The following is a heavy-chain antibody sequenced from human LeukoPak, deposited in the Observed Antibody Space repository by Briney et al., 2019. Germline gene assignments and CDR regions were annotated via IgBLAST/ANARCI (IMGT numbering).Heavy chain of an antibody. D-gene: IGHD2-15*01. V-gene: IGHV4-39*07. Sequence: KPSETLSLTCTVSGDITHYWGWIRQPPGKGPECIGSIYFSGSVYYNPSLRSRVTISLDTAKKQLSLKLNSVTAADTAVYYCAREVQMGGSCYDYWGQGTLVTVSS. CDR1: GDITHY. CDR3: AREVQMGGSCYDY. J-gene: IGHJ4*02. CDR2: IYFSGSV.